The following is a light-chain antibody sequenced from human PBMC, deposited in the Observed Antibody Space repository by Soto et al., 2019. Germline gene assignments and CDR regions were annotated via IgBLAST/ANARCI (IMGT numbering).Light chain of an antibody. CDR1: QTISSW. CDR2: KAS. V-gene: IGKV1-5*03. Sequence: DIQMTQSPSTLSGSVGDRVTITCRASQTISSWLAWYQQKPGKAPKLLIYKASTLKSGVPSRFSGSGSGTEFTPPIRSLQPDNLAPYYGHNYNSYAAAFGQGTKVEL. J-gene: IGKJ1*01. CDR3: HNYNSYAAA.